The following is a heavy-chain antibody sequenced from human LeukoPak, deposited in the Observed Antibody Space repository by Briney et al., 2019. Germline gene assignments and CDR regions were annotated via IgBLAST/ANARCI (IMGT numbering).Heavy chain of an antibody. Sequence: GGSLRLSCAASGFTFSDYYMSWIRQAPGKGLEWVSYISSSGSTIYYADSVKDRFTISRDNAKNSLYLQMNSLRAEDTAVYYCARVSSPDGADFDYWGQGTLVTVSS. V-gene: IGHV3-11*04. D-gene: IGHD6-6*01. CDR3: ARVSSPDGADFDY. CDR1: GFTFSDYY. CDR2: ISSSGSTI. J-gene: IGHJ4*02.